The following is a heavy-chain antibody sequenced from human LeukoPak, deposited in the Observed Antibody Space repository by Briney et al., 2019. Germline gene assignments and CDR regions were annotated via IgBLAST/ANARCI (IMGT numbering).Heavy chain of an antibody. CDR3: ARMVPPENWFDP. CDR1: GYTFTGYY. D-gene: IGHD4/OR15-4a*01. V-gene: IGHV1-2*02. Sequence: GASVKVSCKASGYTFTGYYMHWVRQAPGQGLEWMGWINPNSGGTNYAQKFQGRVTMTRDTSTSTAYMELSRLRSDDTAVYYCARMVPPENWFDPWGQGTLVTVSS. J-gene: IGHJ5*02. CDR2: INPNSGGT.